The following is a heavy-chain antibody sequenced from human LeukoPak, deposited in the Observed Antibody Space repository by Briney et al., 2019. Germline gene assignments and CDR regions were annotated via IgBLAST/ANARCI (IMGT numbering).Heavy chain of an antibody. D-gene: IGHD6-19*01. CDR1: GFIVSTNY. Sequence: GGSLRLSCAASGFIVSTNYMSWVRQAPGKGLEGVSVIYSGGAIHYADSVKGRFTISRDNSKNTLYLQMNSLRAEDTAMYYCARGHSSSNPDPFDYWGQGTLVIVSS. V-gene: IGHV3-53*01. CDR2: IYSGGAI. J-gene: IGHJ4*02. CDR3: ARGHSSSNPDPFDY.